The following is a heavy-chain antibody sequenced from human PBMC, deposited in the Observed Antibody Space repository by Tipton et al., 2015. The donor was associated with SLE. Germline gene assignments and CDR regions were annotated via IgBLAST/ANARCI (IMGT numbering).Heavy chain of an antibody. J-gene: IGHJ3*02. CDR1: GFTFSSYA. V-gene: IGHV3-66*01. D-gene: IGHD4-17*01. Sequence: SLRLSCAASGFTFSSYAMSWVRQAPGKGLEWVSVIYSGGSTYYADSVKGRFTISRDNSKNTLYLQMNSLRAEDTAVYYCARALSPTTVTTGAFDIWGQGTMVTVSS. CDR2: IYSGGST. CDR3: ARALSPTTVTTGAFDI.